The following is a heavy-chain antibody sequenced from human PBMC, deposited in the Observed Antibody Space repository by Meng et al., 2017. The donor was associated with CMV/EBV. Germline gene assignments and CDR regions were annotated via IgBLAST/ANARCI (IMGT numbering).Heavy chain of an antibody. J-gene: IGHJ6*02. CDR2: IVVGSGNT. CDR1: GFTFTSSA. V-gene: IGHV1-58*01. D-gene: IGHD6-13*01. CDR3: AADSNGGSSSGLGHYYYYGMDV. Sequence: SVKVSCKASGFTFTSSAVQWVRQARGQRLEWIGWIVVGSGNTNYAQKFQERVTITRDMSTSTAYMELSSLRSEDTAVYYCAADSNGGSSSGLGHYYYYGMDVWGQGTTVTVSS.